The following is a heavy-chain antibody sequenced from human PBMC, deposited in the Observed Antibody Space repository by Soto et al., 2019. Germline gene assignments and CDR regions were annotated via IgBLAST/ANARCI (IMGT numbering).Heavy chain of an antibody. V-gene: IGHV4-39*01. J-gene: IGHJ6*02. Sequence: QLQLQESGPGLVKPSETLSLTCTVSGGSISSSTYYWGWIRQPPGRGLEWVGSIYYSRNSGSTYYNPSLKSRVTISVDTSKNQFSLKLSSVTAADMAVYYCARTRTVAYYYGMDVWGQGTTVTVSS. D-gene: IGHD4-4*01. CDR1: GGSISSSTYY. CDR2: IYYSRNSGST. CDR3: ARTRTVAYYYGMDV.